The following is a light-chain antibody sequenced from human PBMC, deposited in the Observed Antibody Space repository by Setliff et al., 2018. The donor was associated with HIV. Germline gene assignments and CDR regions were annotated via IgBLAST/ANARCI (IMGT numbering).Light chain of an antibody. CDR2: NVN. Sequence: QSALTQPASVSGSPGQTITISCTGTSNEIGGYNYVSWYQQHPGEAPKLIIYNVNNRPSGVSSRFSGSKSGNTASLRISELRAEDETDYYCTSYTGGNTRVFGTGTKVTVL. J-gene: IGLJ1*01. CDR3: TSYTGGNTRV. V-gene: IGLV2-14*03. CDR1: SNEIGGYNY.